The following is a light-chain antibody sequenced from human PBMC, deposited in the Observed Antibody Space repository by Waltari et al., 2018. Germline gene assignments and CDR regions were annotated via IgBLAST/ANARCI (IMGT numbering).Light chain of an antibody. J-gene: IGKJ1*01. CDR3: QHYVRLPAT. V-gene: IGKV3-20*01. CDR1: QSVGTS. Sequence: EVVLTQSPGPLSLSPGERATLACRASQSVGTSFAWYQQKPGQAPRLLMYGASRRATGIPDRFSGSGSGTDFSLTISRLEPEDFAVYYCQHYVRLPATFGQGTKVEI. CDR2: GAS.